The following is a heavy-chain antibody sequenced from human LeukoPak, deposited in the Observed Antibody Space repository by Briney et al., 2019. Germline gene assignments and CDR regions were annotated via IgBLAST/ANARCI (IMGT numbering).Heavy chain of an antibody. CDR2: ISYDGSNK. J-gene: IGHJ3*02. Sequence: GGSLRLFCAASGFTFSSYGMHRVPQAPGKGLVGVADISYDGSNKYYADSVKCRFTISRDNSKNTLYLQINSLRAEDTAVYYCAKAQGDGYYWTADAFDIWGQGTMVTVSS. CDR1: GFTFSSYG. V-gene: IGHV3-30*18. D-gene: IGHD3-22*01. CDR3: AKAQGDGYYWTADAFDI.